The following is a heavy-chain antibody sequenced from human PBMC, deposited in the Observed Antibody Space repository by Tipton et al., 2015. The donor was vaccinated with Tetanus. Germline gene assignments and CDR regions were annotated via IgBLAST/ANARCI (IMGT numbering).Heavy chain of an antibody. CDR2: INPSGGST. Sequence: QLVQSGAEVKKPGASVKVSCKASGYTFTSYYMHWVRQAPGQGLEWMGIINPSGGSTSYAQKFQGRVTMTRDTSTSTVYMELSSLRSEDTAVYYCARDGAVEDEGESSGYYSPYYYYGMDVWGQGTTVTVSS. D-gene: IGHD3-22*01. V-gene: IGHV1-46*01. CDR3: ARDGAVEDEGESSGYYSPYYYYGMDV. CDR1: GYTFTSYY. J-gene: IGHJ6*02.